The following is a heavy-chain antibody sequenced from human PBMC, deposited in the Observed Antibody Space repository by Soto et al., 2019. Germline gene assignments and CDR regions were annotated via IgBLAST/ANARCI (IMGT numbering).Heavy chain of an antibody. Sequence: GESLRLSCAASGFTFSSYAMSWVRQAPGKGLEWVSAISGSGGSTYYADSVKGRFTISRDNSKNTLYLQMNSLRAEDTAVYYCEKEGDGDGNGGGYYYSYYGMDVWGQGNMVTVSS. CDR1: GFTFSSYA. CDR3: EKEGDGDGNGGGYYYSYYGMDV. J-gene: IGHJ6*02. V-gene: IGHV3-23*01. D-gene: IGHD4-17*01. CDR2: ISGSGGST.